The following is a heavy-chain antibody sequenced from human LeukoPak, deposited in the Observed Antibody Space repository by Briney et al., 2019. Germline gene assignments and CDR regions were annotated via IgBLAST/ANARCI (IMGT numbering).Heavy chain of an antibody. CDR1: GYSFMDYH. D-gene: IGHD6-13*01. V-gene: IGHV1-2*02. CDR3: ARDKGDRAAALGY. Sequence: ASVKVSCKASGYSFMDYHMHWVRQAPGQGLEWMGWINPNSGGTNYAQKFQGRVTMTRDTSISTAYMELSRLRSDDTAVYYCARDKGDRAAALGYWGQGTLVTVSS. CDR2: INPNSGGT. J-gene: IGHJ4*02.